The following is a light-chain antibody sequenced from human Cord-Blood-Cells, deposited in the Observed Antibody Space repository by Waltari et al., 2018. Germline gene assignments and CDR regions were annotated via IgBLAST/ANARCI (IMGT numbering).Light chain of an antibody. CDR2: EVS. CDR3: CSYAGSSTLV. V-gene: IGLV2-23*02. Sequence: QSALTQPASVSGSPGQSINISCTGTSSDVGSYKLVSWYSQHPGKAPKLMFYEVSKRPSGVSNRFSGSKSGNTASLTISGLQAEDEADYYCCSYAGSSTLVFGGGTKLTVL. J-gene: IGLJ2*01. CDR1: SSDVGSYKL.